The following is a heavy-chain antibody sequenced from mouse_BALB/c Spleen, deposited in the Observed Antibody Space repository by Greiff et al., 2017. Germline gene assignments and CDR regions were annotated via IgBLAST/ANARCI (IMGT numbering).Heavy chain of an antibody. V-gene: IGHV5-6-5*01. CDR1: GFTFSSYA. J-gene: IGHJ3*01. CDR2: ISSGGST. Sequence: EVQLMESGGGLVKPGGSLKLSCAASGFTFSSYAMSWVRQTPEKRLEWVASISSGGSTYYPDSVKGRITISRDNARNILYLQMSSLRSEDTAMYYCARGEFITTPAFAYWGQGTLVTVSA. CDR3: ARGEFITTPAFAY. D-gene: IGHD1-1*01.